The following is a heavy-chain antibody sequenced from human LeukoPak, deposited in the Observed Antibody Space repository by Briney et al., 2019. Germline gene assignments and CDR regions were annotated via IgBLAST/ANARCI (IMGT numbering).Heavy chain of an antibody. Sequence: SETLSLTXTVSGGSISSGDYYWSWIRQPPGKGLEWIGYIYYSGSTYYNPSLKSRVTISVDTSKNQFSLKLSSVTAADTAVYYCARDTLELRFDYWGPGTLVTVSS. CDR3: ARDTLELRFDY. J-gene: IGHJ4*02. V-gene: IGHV4-30-4*08. CDR1: GGSISSGDYY. D-gene: IGHD1-26*01. CDR2: IYYSGST.